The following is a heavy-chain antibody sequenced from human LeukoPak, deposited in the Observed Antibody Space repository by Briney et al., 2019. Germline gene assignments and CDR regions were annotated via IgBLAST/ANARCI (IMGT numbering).Heavy chain of an antibody. Sequence: GGSLRLSCAASGLTFSSYAMHWVRQAPGKGLEWVAVISYDGSNKYYADSVKGQFTISRDNSKNTLYLQMNSLRAEDTAVYYYAASDGYYYDSSPLGYWGQGTLVTVSS. V-gene: IGHV3-30-3*01. CDR2: ISYDGSNK. D-gene: IGHD3-22*01. J-gene: IGHJ4*02. CDR1: GLTFSSYA. CDR3: AASDGYYYDSSPLGY.